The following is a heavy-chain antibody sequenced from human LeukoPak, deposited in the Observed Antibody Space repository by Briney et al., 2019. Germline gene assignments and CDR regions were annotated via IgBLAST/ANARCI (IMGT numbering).Heavy chain of an antibody. J-gene: IGHJ6*02. CDR1: GGSISSYY. CDR3: ARHGVTYCSSTSCYWSGLYGMDV. V-gene: IGHV4-59*08. Sequence: SETLSLTCTGSGGSISSYYWSWIRQPPGKGLEWIGYIYYSGSTNYNPSLKSRVTISVDTSKNQFSLKRSSVTAADTAVYYCARHGVTYCSSTSCYWSGLYGMDVWGQGTTVTVSS. D-gene: IGHD2-2*01. CDR2: IYYSGST.